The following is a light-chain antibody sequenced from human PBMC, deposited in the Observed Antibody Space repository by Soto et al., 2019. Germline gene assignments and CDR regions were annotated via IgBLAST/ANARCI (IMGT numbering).Light chain of an antibody. Sequence: QSALTQPPSVSGSPGQSITISCTGTSSDFGAYNHVSWYQQHPGKAPKLIIYDVTKRPSGVPDRFSGSKAGDTASLTISGLQAEDEADYYCCSFAGSPSHYVFGTGTKVTVL. V-gene: IGLV2-11*01. CDR2: DVT. J-gene: IGLJ1*01. CDR1: SSDFGAYNH. CDR3: CSFAGSPSHYV.